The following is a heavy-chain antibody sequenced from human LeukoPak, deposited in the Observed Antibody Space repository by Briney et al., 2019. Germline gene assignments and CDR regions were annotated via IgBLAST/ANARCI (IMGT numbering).Heavy chain of an antibody. V-gene: IGHV4-59*01. D-gene: IGHD6-6*01. Sequence: SETLSLTCTVSGGFISSYYWSWIRQPPGKGLEWIGYIYYSGSTNYNPSLKSRVTISVDTSKKQFSLKLSSVTAADTAVYYCARRGPGAGRYFDYWGQGTLVTVSS. CDR3: ARRGPGAGRYFDY. CDR1: GGFISSYY. J-gene: IGHJ4*02. CDR2: IYYSGST.